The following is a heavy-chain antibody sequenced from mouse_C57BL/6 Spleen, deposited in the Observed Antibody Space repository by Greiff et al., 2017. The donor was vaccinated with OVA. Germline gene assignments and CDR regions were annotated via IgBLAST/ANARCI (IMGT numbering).Heavy chain of an antibody. CDR3: ARREAITTVVDY. V-gene: IGHV1-50*01. CDR1: GYTFTSYW. CDR2: IDPSDSYT. D-gene: IGHD1-1*01. Sequence: QVQLQQSGAELVKPGASVKLSCKASGYTFTSYWMQWVKQRPGQGLEWIGEIDPSDSYTNYNQKFKGKATLTVDTSSSTAYMQLSSLTSEDSAVYYCARREAITTVVDYWGQGTTLTVSS. J-gene: IGHJ2*01.